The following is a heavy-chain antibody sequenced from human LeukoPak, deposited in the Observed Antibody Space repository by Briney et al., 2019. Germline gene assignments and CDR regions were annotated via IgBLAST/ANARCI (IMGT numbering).Heavy chain of an antibody. Sequence: SETLSLTCTVSGGSISSGGYYWSWIRQHPGKGLEWIGYIYYSGSTYYNPSLKSRVTISVDTSKNQFSLKLSSVTAADTAVYYCARRVTMVRGVLVFDYWGQGTLVTVSS. CDR2: IYYSGST. V-gene: IGHV4-31*03. D-gene: IGHD3-10*01. J-gene: IGHJ4*02. CDR1: GGSISSGGYY. CDR3: ARRVTMVRGVLVFDY.